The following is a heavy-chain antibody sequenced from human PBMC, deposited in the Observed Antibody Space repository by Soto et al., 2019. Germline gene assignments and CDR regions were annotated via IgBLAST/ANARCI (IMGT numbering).Heavy chain of an antibody. V-gene: IGHV1-69*13. CDR1: GGTFSTYA. CDR3: ARPKGSYSSGYYYFDY. J-gene: IGHJ4*02. CDR2: IIPFFGTA. Sequence: GASVKVSCKTSGGTFSTYAIYWVRQAPGQGLEWMGAIIPFFGTADYAQKFQGRVTITADESTSTASMELSSLRSEDTAVYYCARPKGSYSSGYYYFDYWGQGTLVTVSS. D-gene: IGHD6-19*01.